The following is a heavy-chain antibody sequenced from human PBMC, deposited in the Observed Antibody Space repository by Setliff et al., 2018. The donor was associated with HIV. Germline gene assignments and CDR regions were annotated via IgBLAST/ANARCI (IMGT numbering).Heavy chain of an antibody. J-gene: IGHJ4*02. V-gene: IGHV3-13*01. CDR2: IGTGGDT. CDR1: GFAFSDYD. Sequence: PGGSLRLSCATSGFAFSDYDLHWVRQVTGEGLEWVSAIGTGGDTYYADSVKGRFTISRDNSKNTLYLQMNNLRNEDTAVYYCTKDFLVSDWSTGYWGQGTLVTVSS. D-gene: IGHD6-19*01. CDR3: TKDFLVSDWSTGY.